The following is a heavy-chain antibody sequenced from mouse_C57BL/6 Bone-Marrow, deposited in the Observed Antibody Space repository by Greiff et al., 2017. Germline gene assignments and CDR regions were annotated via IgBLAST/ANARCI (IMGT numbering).Heavy chain of an antibody. CDR2: INPYNGDT. CDR1: GYSFTGYF. J-gene: IGHJ1*03. D-gene: IGHD1-1*01. V-gene: IGHV1-20*01. CDR3: ARDGYYGSSKGYFDV. Sequence: EVQLQQSGPELVKPGDSVKISCKASGYSFTGYFMNWVMQSPGKSLEWIGRINPYNGDTFYNQKFKGKATLTVDKSSSTAYMELRSLTSEDSAVYYCARDGYYGSSKGYFDVWGRGTTVTVSS.